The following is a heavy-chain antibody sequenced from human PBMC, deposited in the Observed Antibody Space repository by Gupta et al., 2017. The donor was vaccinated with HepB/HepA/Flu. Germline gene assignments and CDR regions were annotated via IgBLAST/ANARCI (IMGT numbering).Heavy chain of an antibody. Sequence: QVQLVQSGAEVKKPGASVKVSCKASGYTFTSYYMHWVRQAPGQGLEWMGIINPSGGSTSYAQKFQGRVTMTRDTSTSTVYMELSSLRSEDTAVYYCARDSSVHYDILTGYYNSAFDIWGQGTMVTVSS. CDR2: INPSGGST. CDR1: GYTFTSYY. J-gene: IGHJ3*02. D-gene: IGHD3-9*01. CDR3: ARDSSVHYDILTGYYNSAFDI. V-gene: IGHV1-46*01.